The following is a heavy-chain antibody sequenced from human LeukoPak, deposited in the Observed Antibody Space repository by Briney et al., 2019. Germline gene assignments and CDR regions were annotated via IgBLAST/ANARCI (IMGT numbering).Heavy chain of an antibody. J-gene: IGHJ4*02. CDR3: ARVAGVADY. CDR2: ISWNSGSI. V-gene: IGHV3-9*01. CDR1: GFTFDDYA. Sequence: GGSLRLSCAASGFTFDDYAMHWVRQAPGKGLEWVSGISWNSGSIGYADSVKGRFTISRDNAKNSLYLQMSSLRVDDTAVYYCARVAGVADYWGQGTLVTVSS. D-gene: IGHD2-15*01.